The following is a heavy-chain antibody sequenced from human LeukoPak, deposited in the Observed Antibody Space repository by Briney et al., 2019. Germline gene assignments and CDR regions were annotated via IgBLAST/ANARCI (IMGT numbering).Heavy chain of an antibody. J-gene: IGHJ4*02. Sequence: SQTLSLTWAISGGSVSSDSAAWNWVRQSPSRGLESLGRTYYRSKWYNNYAVSVKSRITINPDTSKNQFSLQLNSATPEDTAVYYCARSSAVTGTGNFDYWGQGTLVTVSS. CDR2: TYYRSKWYN. CDR3: ARSSAVTGTGNFDY. V-gene: IGHV6-1*01. D-gene: IGHD6-19*01. CDR1: GGSVSSDSAA.